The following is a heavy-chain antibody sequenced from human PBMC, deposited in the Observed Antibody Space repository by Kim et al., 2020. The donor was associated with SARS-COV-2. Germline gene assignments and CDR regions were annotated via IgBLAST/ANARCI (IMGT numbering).Heavy chain of an antibody. CDR3: ATPSRYFDWSDAFDI. D-gene: IGHD3-9*01. Sequence: QKFQGRVTMTRDTSTSTVYMELSSLRSEDTAVYYCATPSRYFDWSDAFDIWGQGTMVTVSS. V-gene: IGHV1-46*01. J-gene: IGHJ3*02.